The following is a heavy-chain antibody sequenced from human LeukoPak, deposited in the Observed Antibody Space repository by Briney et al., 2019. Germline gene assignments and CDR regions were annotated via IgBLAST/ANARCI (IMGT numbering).Heavy chain of an antibody. Sequence: GGSLRLSCAASGFAFSSYWMHWVRQAPGEGLVWVPRITSDGSSTSYADSVKGRFTISRDNAKNTLYLQMNSLRAEDTAVYYCARDLRVGSPFDYWGQGTLVTVSS. CDR2: ITSDGSST. J-gene: IGHJ4*02. D-gene: IGHD1-26*01. V-gene: IGHV3-74*01. CDR1: GFAFSSYW. CDR3: ARDLRVGSPFDY.